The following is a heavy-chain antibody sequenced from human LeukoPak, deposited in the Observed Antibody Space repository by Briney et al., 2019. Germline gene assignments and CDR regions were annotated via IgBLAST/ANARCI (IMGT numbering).Heavy chain of an antibody. CDR1: GGSFSGYY. Sequence: SETLSLTCAVYGGSFSGYYWSWIRQPPGKGLEWIGEINHSGSTNYNPSLKSRVTISVDTSKNQFSLKLSSVTAADTAVYYCARISVEMATSYWYFDLWGRGTLVTVSS. V-gene: IGHV4-34*01. D-gene: IGHD5-24*01. CDR3: ARISVEMATSYWYFDL. J-gene: IGHJ2*01. CDR2: INHSGST.